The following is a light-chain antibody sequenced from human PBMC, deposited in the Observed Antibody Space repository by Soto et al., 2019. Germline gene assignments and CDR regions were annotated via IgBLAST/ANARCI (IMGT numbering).Light chain of an antibody. J-gene: IGKJ3*01. CDR2: GTS. V-gene: IGKV3-20*01. CDR3: QQYGSSLFT. Sequence: IVFTQSPGTVSLSPFERSTLSCRASQSVSSKYLAWYQQKPGQAPRVLIYGTSIRASGVPERFSGGGSGTDFTLTITRLEPEDFAVYYCQQYGSSLFTFGPGTKVDI. CDR1: QSVSSKY.